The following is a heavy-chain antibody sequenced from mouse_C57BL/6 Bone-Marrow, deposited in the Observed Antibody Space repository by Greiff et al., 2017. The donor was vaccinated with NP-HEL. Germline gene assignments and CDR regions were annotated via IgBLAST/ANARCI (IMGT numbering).Heavy chain of an antibody. D-gene: IGHD1-1*01. V-gene: IGHV2-2*01. CDR3: ARNEGITTVVEGAWFAY. CDR2: IWSGGST. Sequence: QVQLQQSGPGLVQPSQSLSITCTVSGFSFTSYGVHWVRQSPGKGLEWLGVIWSGGSTDYNAAFISRLSISKDNSKSQVFFKMNSLQADDTAIYYCARNEGITTVVEGAWFAYWGQGTLVTVAA. J-gene: IGHJ3*01. CDR1: GFSFTSYG.